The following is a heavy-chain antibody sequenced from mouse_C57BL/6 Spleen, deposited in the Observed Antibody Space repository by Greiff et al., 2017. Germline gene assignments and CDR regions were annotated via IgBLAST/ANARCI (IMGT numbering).Heavy chain of an antibody. J-gene: IGHJ3*01. CDR2: IDPNSGGT. D-gene: IGHD2-4*01. V-gene: IGHV1-72*01. Sequence: QVQLQQPGAELVKPGASVKLSCKASGYTFTSYWMHWVKQRPGRGLEWIGRIDPNSGGTKYNEKFKSKATLTVDKPSSTAYMQLSSLTSEDSAVYYCAPEGYDYALAYWGQGTLVTVSA. CDR3: APEGYDYALAY. CDR1: GYTFTSYW.